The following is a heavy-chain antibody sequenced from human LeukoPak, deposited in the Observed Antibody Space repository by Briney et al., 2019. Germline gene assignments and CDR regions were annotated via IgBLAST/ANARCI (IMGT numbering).Heavy chain of an antibody. D-gene: IGHD2-8*01. Sequence: PGGSLRLSCAASGFTVSSNYMRWVRQAPGKGLEWVSVIYSGGSTYYAASVKGRFTISRDNSKNTMYLQMKSRKAEDTAVYYCARDYAPNCTNGVCYRDYYYYYLDVWGKGTTVTVSS. CDR2: IYSGGST. V-gene: IGHV3-53*01. CDR3: ARDYAPNCTNGVCYRDYYYYYLDV. CDR1: GFTVSSNY. J-gene: IGHJ6*03.